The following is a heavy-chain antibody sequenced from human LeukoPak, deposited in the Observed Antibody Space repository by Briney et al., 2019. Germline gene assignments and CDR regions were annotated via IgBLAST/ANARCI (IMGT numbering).Heavy chain of an antibody. V-gene: IGHV3-73*01. J-gene: IGHJ4*02. D-gene: IGHD4-17*01. Sequence: GGSLRLFCAASGFTFSDSAMHWVRQASGKGLEWVGRIRSKAKNYATAYAASVKGRFTISRDDSKNTAYLQMNSLQTDDTAVYYCTRYDYDVYTGRDNWGQGTLVTVSS. CDR3: TRYDYDVYTGRDN. CDR2: IRSKAKNYAT. CDR1: GFTFSDSA.